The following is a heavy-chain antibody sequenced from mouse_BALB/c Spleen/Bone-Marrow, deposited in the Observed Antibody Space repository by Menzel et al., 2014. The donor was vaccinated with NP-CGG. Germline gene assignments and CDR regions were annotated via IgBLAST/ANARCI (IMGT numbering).Heavy chain of an antibody. J-gene: IGHJ4*01. CDR3: ARDIDGYYDYAMDY. V-gene: IGHV5-15*02. CDR1: GFTFSDYG. Sequence: EVMLVESGGGLVQPGGSRKLSCAASGFTFSDYGMAWVRQAPGKGPEWVGFISNLAYSIYYADTVTGRFTISRENAKKPLYLEMSSLRSEDTAMYYCARDIDGYYDYAMDYWGQGTSVTVSS. D-gene: IGHD2-3*01. CDR2: ISNLAYSI.